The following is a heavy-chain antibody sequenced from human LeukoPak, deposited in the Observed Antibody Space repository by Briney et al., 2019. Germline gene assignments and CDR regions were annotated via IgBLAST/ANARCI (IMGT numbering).Heavy chain of an antibody. CDR1: GFTFSNAW. CDR3: TTEYYYDSSGYRTFDY. Sequence: PGGSLRLSCAASGFTFSNAWMSWVRQAPEKGLEWVGRIKGKTDGGTTDYAAPVKGRFTISRDDSKNTLYLQMNSLKTEDTAVYYCTTEYYYDSSGYRTFDYWGQGTLVTVSS. D-gene: IGHD3-22*01. J-gene: IGHJ4*02. V-gene: IGHV3-15*01. CDR2: IKGKTDGGTT.